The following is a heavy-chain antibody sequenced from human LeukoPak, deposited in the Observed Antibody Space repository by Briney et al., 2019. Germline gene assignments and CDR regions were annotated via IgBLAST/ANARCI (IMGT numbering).Heavy chain of an antibody. J-gene: IGHJ5*02. CDR3: ARHSTSHYDILTGYYNWFDP. V-gene: IGHV4-61*02. CDR2: IYTSGST. Sequence: SETLSLTCTVSGGSISSGSYYWSWIRQPAGKGLEWIGRIYTSGSTNYNPSLKSRVTISVDTSKNQFSLKLSSVTAADTAVYYCARHSTSHYDILTGYYNWFDPWGQGTLVTVSS. D-gene: IGHD3-9*01. CDR1: GGSISSGSYY.